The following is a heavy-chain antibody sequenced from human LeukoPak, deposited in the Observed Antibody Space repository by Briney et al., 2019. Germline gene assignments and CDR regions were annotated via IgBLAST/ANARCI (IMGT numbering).Heavy chain of an antibody. J-gene: IGHJ4*02. CDR2: MNPNSGNT. CDR3: ARGALYDSSGYYPEDFDD. D-gene: IGHD3-22*01. V-gene: IGHV1-8*01. CDR1: GYTFTSYD. Sequence: GASVKVSCKASGYTFTSYDIIWVRQATGQGLEWMGWMNPNSGNTGYAQKFQGRVTMTTNTSISTAYMELSSLRSEDTAVYYCARGALYDSSGYYPEDFDDWGQGTLVTVSS.